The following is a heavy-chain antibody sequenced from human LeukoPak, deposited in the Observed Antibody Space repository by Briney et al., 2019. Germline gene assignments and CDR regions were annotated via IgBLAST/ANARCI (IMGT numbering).Heavy chain of an antibody. CDR3: ARHVRYSYVFFDY. Sequence: SETLSLTCAVSGVSISSGGYSWSWIRQPPGKALEWLGYIYNGGSPNYNPSLKSRVAISLDTSKNQFSLKLTSVTATDTAVYYCARHVRYSYVFFDYWGQGTLVTVSS. V-gene: IGHV4-61*08. J-gene: IGHJ4*02. CDR2: IYNGGSP. CDR1: GVSISSGGYS. D-gene: IGHD3-16*02.